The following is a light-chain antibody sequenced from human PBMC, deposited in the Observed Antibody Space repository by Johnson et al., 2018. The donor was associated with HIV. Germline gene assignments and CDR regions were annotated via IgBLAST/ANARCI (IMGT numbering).Light chain of an antibody. J-gene: IGLJ1*01. Sequence: QSVLTQPPSVSAAPGQKVTISCSGSSSNIGNNYVSWYQQLPGTAPKLLIYENNKRPSGIPDRFSGSKSGTSATLGITGLQTGDEADYYCGSWDTRLRTGVFGTGTKVTVL. CDR3: GSWDTRLRTGV. V-gene: IGLV1-51*02. CDR2: ENN. CDR1: SSNIGNNY.